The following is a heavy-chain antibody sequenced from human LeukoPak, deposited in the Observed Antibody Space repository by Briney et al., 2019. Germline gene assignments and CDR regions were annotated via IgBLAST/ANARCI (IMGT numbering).Heavy chain of an antibody. CDR1: GGSISSSSYY. V-gene: IGHV4-61*05. CDR2: IYYSGST. Sequence: SETLSLTCTVSGGSISSSSYYWGWIRQPPGKGLEWIGYIYYSGSTNYNPSLKSRVTISVDTSKNQFSLKLSSVTAADTAVYYCAGSYYRYFDYWGQGTLVTVSS. J-gene: IGHJ4*02. CDR3: AGSYYRYFDY. D-gene: IGHD3-10*01.